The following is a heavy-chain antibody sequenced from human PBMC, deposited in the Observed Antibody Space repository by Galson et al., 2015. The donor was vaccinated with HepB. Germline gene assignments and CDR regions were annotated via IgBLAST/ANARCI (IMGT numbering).Heavy chain of an antibody. CDR1: GYTFTSYG. J-gene: IGHJ5*02. Sequence: VKVSCKASGYTFTSYGISWVRQAPGQGLEWMGWISAYNGNTNYAQKLQGRVTMTTDTSTSTAYMELRSLRSDDTAVYYCARRFGSPLYNWFDPWGQGTLVTVSS. D-gene: IGHD3-10*01. CDR3: ARRFGSPLYNWFDP. V-gene: IGHV1-18*04. CDR2: ISAYNGNT.